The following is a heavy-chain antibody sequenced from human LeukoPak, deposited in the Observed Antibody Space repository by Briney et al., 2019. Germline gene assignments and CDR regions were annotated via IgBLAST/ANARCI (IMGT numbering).Heavy chain of an antibody. J-gene: IGHJ4*02. Sequence: SETLSLTCTVSGGSISSYYWSWIRQPPGKGLEWIGYIYYSGSTNYNPSLKSRVTISVDTSKNQFSLKLSSVTAADTAVYYCARDVIPGYFDYWGQGTLVTVSS. D-gene: IGHD7-27*01. CDR3: ARDVIPGYFDY. CDR1: GGSISSYY. V-gene: IGHV4-59*12. CDR2: IYYSGST.